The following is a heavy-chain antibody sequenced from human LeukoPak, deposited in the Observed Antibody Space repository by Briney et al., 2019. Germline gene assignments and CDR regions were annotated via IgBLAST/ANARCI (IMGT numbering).Heavy chain of an antibody. V-gene: IGHV4-59*01. J-gene: IGHJ1*01. D-gene: IGHD1-1*01. CDR1: GGSISSYY. CDR3: ARGGWYKGYFQH. Sequence: SETLSLTCTVSGGSISSYYWSWIRQPPGKGLERIGYIYYSGSTNYNPSLKSRVAISVDTSKNQFSLKLSSVTAADTAVYYCARGGWYKGYFQHWGQGTLVTVSS. CDR2: IYYSGST.